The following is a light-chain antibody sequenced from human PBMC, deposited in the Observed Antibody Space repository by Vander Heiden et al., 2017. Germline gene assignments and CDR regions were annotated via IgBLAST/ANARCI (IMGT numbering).Light chain of an antibody. CDR2: GAS. Sequence: DIQMTQSPSSLSASVGDRVTITCRASQGIYNYLNWYQQEPGKAPKLLIFGASTLQTGVPSRFSGSGSRTDFTLTISSLQPGDSATFYCQQTYSNPVTFGPGTKVEVK. V-gene: IGKV1-39*01. CDR1: QGIYNY. J-gene: IGKJ1*01. CDR3: QQTYSNPVT.